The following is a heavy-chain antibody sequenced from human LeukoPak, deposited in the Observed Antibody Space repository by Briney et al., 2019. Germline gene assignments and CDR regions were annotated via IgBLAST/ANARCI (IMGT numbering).Heavy chain of an antibody. D-gene: IGHD3-22*01. V-gene: IGHV1-18*01. CDR2: ISPYSGYT. J-gene: IGHJ4*02. CDR3: VRDKNYYDNSDPKYHFDY. CDR1: GYTFTTCG. Sequence: ASVKVSCKASGYTFTTCGISWVRQAPGQGLEWMGWISPYSGYTDYAQKFQGRVSMTTDTSTTTGYMELRSLRSDDTAVYYCVRDKNYYDNSDPKYHFDYWGQGTLATVSS.